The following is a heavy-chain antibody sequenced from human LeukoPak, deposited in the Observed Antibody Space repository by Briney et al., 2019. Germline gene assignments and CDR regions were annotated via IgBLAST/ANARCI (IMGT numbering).Heavy chain of an antibody. J-gene: IGHJ6*02. Sequence: GGSLRLSCAASGFTFSSDWMSWVRQAPGKGLEWVANIKQDGSEKYYVDSVKGRFTISRDNAKNSLYLQMNSLRAEDTAVYYCARESVGAIKMDVWGQGTTVTVSS. CDR1: GFTFSSDW. D-gene: IGHD1-26*01. CDR2: IKQDGSEK. CDR3: ARESVGAIKMDV. V-gene: IGHV3-7*01.